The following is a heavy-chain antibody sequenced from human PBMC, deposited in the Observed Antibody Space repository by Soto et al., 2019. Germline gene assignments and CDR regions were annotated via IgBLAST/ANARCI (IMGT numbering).Heavy chain of an antibody. J-gene: IGHJ6*02. CDR2: ISYDGSNK. D-gene: IGHD6-19*01. Sequence: GGSLRLSCAASGFTFSSYAMHWVRQAPGKGLEWVAVISYDGSNKYYADSVKGRFTISRDNSKNTLYLQMNSLRAEDTAVYYCARDQTGIAVADPYYYYGMDVWGQGTTVTVSS. CDR1: GFTFSSYA. V-gene: IGHV3-30-3*01. CDR3: ARDQTGIAVADPYYYYGMDV.